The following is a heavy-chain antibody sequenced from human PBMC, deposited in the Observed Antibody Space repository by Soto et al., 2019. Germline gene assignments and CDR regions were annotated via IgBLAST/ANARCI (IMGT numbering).Heavy chain of an antibody. CDR2: IGGGDT. V-gene: IGHV3-23*01. CDR3: AKDRMDHNSVWDPFDI. Sequence: PGGSPRLSSAASGFTFSIFAMSWVRQAPGKGLEWVSGIGGGDTHYADSVKGRFTISRDNSKNTVSPQMNSLRAEDTAVYYCAKDRMDHNSVWDPFDIWGQGTMVTVSS. D-gene: IGHD1-20*01. J-gene: IGHJ3*02. CDR1: GFTFSIFA.